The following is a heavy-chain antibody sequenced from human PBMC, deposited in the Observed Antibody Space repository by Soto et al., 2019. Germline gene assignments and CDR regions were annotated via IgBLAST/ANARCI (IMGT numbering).Heavy chain of an antibody. V-gene: IGHV3-23*01. J-gene: IGHJ4*02. CDR3: AKVMDSGYDGPLPY. Sequence: VQLLXSGGGLVQPGGSLRLSXXASGFTFSSXAMSWVRQAPGKGLEWVSAISGSGGSTYYADSVKGRFTISRDNSKNTLYLQMNSLRAEDTAVYYCAKVMDSGYDGPLPYWGQGTLVTVSS. CDR1: GFTFSSXA. CDR2: ISGSGGST. D-gene: IGHD5-12*01.